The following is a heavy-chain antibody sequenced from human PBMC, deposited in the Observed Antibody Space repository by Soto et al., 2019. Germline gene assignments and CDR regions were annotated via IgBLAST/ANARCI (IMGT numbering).Heavy chain of an antibody. D-gene: IGHD4-17*01. CDR3: GRLRSTTLGGGDACAI. CDR2: INSDGSST. CDR1: GFTFSTYW. V-gene: IGHV3-74*01. Sequence: EVQLVESGGDLVQPGGSLRLSCAASGFTFSTYWMHWVRQVPGKGLVWVSRINSDGSSTRYADSVKGRFTISRDNAKNALYLQMDSLRAEDTAVYYCGRLRSTTLGGGDACAIWGQGTMVTVSS. J-gene: IGHJ3*02.